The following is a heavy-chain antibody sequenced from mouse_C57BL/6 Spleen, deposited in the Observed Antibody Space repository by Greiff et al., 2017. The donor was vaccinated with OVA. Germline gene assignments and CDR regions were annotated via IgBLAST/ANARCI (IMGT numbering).Heavy chain of an antibody. CDR3: AGATVVPYYFDY. J-gene: IGHJ2*01. CDR1: GYAFSSSW. CDR2: IYPGDGDT. Sequence: QVQLQQSGPELVKPGASVKISCKASGYAFSSSWMNWVKQRPGKGLEGIGRIYPGDGDTNYNGKFKGKATLTADKSSSTAYMQLSSLTSEDSAVYFCAGATVVPYYFDYWGQGTTLTVSS. V-gene: IGHV1-82*01. D-gene: IGHD1-1*01.